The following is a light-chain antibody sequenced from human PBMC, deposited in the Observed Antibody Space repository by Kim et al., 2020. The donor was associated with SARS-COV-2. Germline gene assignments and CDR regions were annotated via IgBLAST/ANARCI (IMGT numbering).Light chain of an antibody. Sequence: QSALTQPASVSGSPGQSITISCTGTSSDVGGYNYVSWYQQHPGKAPKLMIYDFSIRPSGVSDRFSGSKSGNTASLTISGLQAEDEADYYCSSYTSSNILVFGGGTQLTVL. V-gene: IGLV2-14*03. CDR2: DFS. J-gene: IGLJ2*01. CDR1: SSDVGGYNY. CDR3: SSYTSSNILV.